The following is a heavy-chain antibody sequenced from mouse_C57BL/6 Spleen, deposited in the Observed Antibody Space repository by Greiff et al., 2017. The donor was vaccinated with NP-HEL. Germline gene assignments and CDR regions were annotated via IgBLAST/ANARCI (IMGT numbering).Heavy chain of an antibody. CDR1: GYTFTDYY. J-gene: IGHJ1*03. V-gene: IGHV1-76*01. CDR3: AREGYYGAYWYFDV. D-gene: IGHD1-1*01. Sequence: QVQLQQSGAELVRPGASVKLSCKASGYTFTDYYINWVKQRPGQGLEWIARIYPGSGNTYYNEKFKGKATLTAEKSSSTAYMQLSSLTSEDSAVYFCAREGYYGAYWYFDVWGTGTTVTVSS. CDR2: IYPGSGNT.